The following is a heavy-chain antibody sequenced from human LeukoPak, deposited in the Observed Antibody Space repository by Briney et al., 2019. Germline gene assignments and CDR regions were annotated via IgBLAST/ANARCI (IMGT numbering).Heavy chain of an antibody. Sequence: SQTLSLTCAISGDSVSSNSVAWNWIRQSPSRGLEWLGRTYYRSKWYNDYAVSVKGRMTINPDTSKNQFSLQLNSVTPEDTAVYYCARGYRQTLDYWGQGTLDTVSS. CDR2: TYYRSKWYN. CDR3: ARGYRQTLDY. CDR1: GDSVSSNSVA. J-gene: IGHJ4*02. D-gene: IGHD1-14*01. V-gene: IGHV6-1*01.